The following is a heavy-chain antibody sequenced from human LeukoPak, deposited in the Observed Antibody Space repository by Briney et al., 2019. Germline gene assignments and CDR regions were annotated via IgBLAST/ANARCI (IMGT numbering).Heavy chain of an antibody. J-gene: IGHJ4*02. D-gene: IGHD6-13*01. Sequence: SETLSLTCAVYGGSFSGYYWSWIRQPPGKGLEWIGEINHSGSTNYNPSLKSRVTISVDTSKNQFSLKLSSVTAADTAVYYCARGEAADYWGQGTLVTVSS. V-gene: IGHV4-34*01. CDR1: GGSFSGYY. CDR3: ARGEAADY. CDR2: INHSGST.